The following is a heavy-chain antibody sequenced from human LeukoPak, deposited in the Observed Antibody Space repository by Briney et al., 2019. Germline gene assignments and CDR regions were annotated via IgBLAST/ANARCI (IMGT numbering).Heavy chain of an antibody. J-gene: IGHJ4*02. V-gene: IGHV3-23*01. CDR3: ARDAVWGYYDSSGYYPLDY. CDR1: GFTFSSYG. CDR2: IRGTGTST. D-gene: IGHD3-22*01. Sequence: GGSLRLSCAGSGFTFSSYGMSWVRQAPGKGLEWVSAIRGTGTSTYYADSVKGRFTISRDNAKNSLYLQMNSLRAEDTAVYYCARDAVWGYYDSSGYYPLDYWGQGTLVTVSS.